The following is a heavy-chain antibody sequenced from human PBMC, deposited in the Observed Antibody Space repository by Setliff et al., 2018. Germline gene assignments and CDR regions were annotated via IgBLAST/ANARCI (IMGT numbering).Heavy chain of an antibody. J-gene: IGHJ6*03. CDR1: GYTFTGYY. D-gene: IGHD5-18*01. CDR3: AREGVDTRSSTDYRYYMDV. Sequence: ASVKVSCKASGYTFTGYYIHWVRHAPGQGLEWMGWINPHSGGTNFPQTFQGRVTMTRDTSINTAYMELSRLTSDDTAVYYCAREGVDTRSSTDYRYYMDVWGKGTTVTVSS. V-gene: IGHV1-2*02. CDR2: INPHSGGT.